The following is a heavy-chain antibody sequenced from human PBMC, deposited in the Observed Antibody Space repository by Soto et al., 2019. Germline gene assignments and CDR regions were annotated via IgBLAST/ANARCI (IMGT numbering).Heavy chain of an antibody. CDR2: IYYSGST. V-gene: IGHV4-59*12. CDR1: GFTFGSYA. J-gene: IGHJ6*02. CDR3: ARDADYGGSRGGMDV. D-gene: IGHD4-17*01. Sequence: IQLLESGGGFVQPGGSLRLSCAASGFTFGSYAMSWVRQAPGKGLEWIGYIYYSGSTRYNPSFKTRATLSIDTSKNQFSLRLNSVTVADTAVYFCARDADYGGSRGGMDVWGRGTTVTVSS.